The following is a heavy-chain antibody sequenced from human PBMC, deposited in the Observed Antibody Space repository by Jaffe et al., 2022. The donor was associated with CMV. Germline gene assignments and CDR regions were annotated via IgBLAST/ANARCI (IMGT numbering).Heavy chain of an antibody. J-gene: IGHJ4*02. Sequence: QLQLQESGPGLVKPSETLSLTCTVSGGSISSSSYYWGWIRQPPGKGLEWIGSIYYSGSTYYNPSLKSRVTISVDTSKNQFSLKLSSVTAADTAVYYCARHRRPSILWFGESSAYNPWGQGTLVTVSS. CDR1: GGSISSSSYY. CDR2: IYYSGST. V-gene: IGHV4-39*01. CDR3: ARHRRPSILWFGESSAYNP. D-gene: IGHD3-10*01.